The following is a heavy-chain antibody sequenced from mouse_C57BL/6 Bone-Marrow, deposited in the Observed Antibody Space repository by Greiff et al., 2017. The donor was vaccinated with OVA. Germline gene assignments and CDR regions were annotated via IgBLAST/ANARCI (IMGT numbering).Heavy chain of an antibody. D-gene: IGHD1-1*01. CDR1: GYTFTSYT. V-gene: IGHV1-4*01. CDR3: ARRLYYGSRDFDY. Sequence: QVQLKESGAELARPGASVKMSCKASGYTFTSYTMHWVKQRPGQGLEWIGYINPSSGYTKYNQKFKDKATLTADKSSSTAYMQLSSLTSEDSAVYYCARRLYYGSRDFDYWGQGTTLTVSS. CDR2: INPSSGYT. J-gene: IGHJ2*01.